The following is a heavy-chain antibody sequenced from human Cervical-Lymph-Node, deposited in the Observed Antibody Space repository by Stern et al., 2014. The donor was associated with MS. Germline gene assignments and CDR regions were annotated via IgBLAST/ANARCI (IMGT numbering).Heavy chain of an antibody. D-gene: IGHD3-10*01. J-gene: IGHJ6*02. V-gene: IGHV3-49*03. Sequence: EVQLVESGGGLVQPGRSLRLSWVASGFSFGDYPMSWFRQAPGKGLEWVGVIRGRADGGTVDYSASVKGRFSISRDDSESIAYLHMNSLKIEDTAVYYCTRGVGGPDYYGMDVWGQGTTVTVSS. CDR1: GFSFGDYP. CDR2: IRGRADGGTV. CDR3: TRGVGGPDYYGMDV.